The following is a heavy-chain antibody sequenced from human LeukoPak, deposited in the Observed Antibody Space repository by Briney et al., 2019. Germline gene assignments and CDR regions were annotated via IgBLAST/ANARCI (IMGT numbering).Heavy chain of an antibody. Sequence: PSETLSETRTVSGGSIISYYWSWIRQPPGKGLEWIGYIYYSGSTKYNPSLKSRVTISVDTSKNQFSLELSSVTAADTAVYYCARLVDHGYSEYWGLGTLVTVSS. V-gene: IGHV4-59*01. CDR3: ARLVDHGYSEY. CDR2: IYYSGST. D-gene: IGHD5-24*01. J-gene: IGHJ4*02. CDR1: GGSIISYY.